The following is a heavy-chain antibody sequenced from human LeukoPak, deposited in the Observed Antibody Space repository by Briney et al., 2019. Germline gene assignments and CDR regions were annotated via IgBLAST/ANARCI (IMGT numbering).Heavy chain of an antibody. J-gene: IGHJ4*02. Sequence: GGSLRLSCAASGFTLSSYAMHWVRQAPGKGLEWVSAVGIAADTFYPGSVKGRFTISRENAKNSLYLQMNSLRVEDTAVYYCVRQKKSHGNFDYWGQGTLVTVSS. V-gene: IGHV3-13*01. CDR3: VRQKKSHGNFDY. D-gene: IGHD1-26*01. CDR2: VGIAADT. CDR1: GFTLSSYA.